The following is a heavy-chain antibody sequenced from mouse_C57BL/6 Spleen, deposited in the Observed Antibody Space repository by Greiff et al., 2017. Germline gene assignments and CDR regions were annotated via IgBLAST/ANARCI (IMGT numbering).Heavy chain of an antibody. J-gene: IGHJ1*03. Sequence: QVQLQQSGAELVRPGTSVKMSCKASGYTFTNYWIGWAKQRPGHGLEWIGDIYPGGGYTNYNEKFKGKATLTADKSSSTAYMQFSSLTSEDSAIYYSARSGITTVVAKDGYFDVWGTGTTVTVSS. CDR2: IYPGGGYT. CDR3: ARSGITTVVAKDGYFDV. D-gene: IGHD1-1*01. V-gene: IGHV1-63*01. CDR1: GYTFTNYW.